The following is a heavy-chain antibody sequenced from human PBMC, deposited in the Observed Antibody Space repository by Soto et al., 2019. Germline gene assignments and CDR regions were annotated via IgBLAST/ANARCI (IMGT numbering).Heavy chain of an antibody. V-gene: IGHV3-21*01. CDR1: GFTFSSYT. CDR3: ARVHGSSWYYFEY. CDR2: ISSRSSHI. D-gene: IGHD6-13*01. Sequence: EVQLVESGGGLVKPGGSLRLSCAASGFTFSSYTMNWVRQAPGKGLEWVSSISSRSSHIYYADSVKGRFTISRDNAKTSLYLQMNSLRAEDTAMYYCARVHGSSWYYFEYWGQGTLVIVSS. J-gene: IGHJ4*02.